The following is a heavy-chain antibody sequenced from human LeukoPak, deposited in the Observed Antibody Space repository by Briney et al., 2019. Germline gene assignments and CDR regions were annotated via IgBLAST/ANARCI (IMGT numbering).Heavy chain of an antibody. CDR2: MNPNSGNT. Sequence: GASVKVSCKASGYTFTSYDINWVRQATGQGLEWMGWMNPNSGNTGYAQKFQGRVTITRNTSISTAYMELRSLRSDDTAVYYCARVAVTTESWFDPWGQGTLVTVSS. CDR1: GYTFTSYD. D-gene: IGHD4-17*01. J-gene: IGHJ5*02. CDR3: ARVAVTTESWFDP. V-gene: IGHV1-8*03.